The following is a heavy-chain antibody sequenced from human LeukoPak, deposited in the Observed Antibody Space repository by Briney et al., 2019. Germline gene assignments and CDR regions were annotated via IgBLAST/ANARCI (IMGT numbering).Heavy chain of an antibody. CDR1: GYTFTSYD. Sequence: ASVKVSCKASGYTFTSYDINWVRQATGQGLEWMGWMNPNSGNTGYAQKFQGRVTMTRNTSISTAYMELSSPRSEDTAVYYCARGPNLYSSGWPDFDYWGQGTLVTVSS. CDR2: MNPNSGNT. D-gene: IGHD6-19*01. V-gene: IGHV1-8*01. J-gene: IGHJ4*02. CDR3: ARGPNLYSSGWPDFDY.